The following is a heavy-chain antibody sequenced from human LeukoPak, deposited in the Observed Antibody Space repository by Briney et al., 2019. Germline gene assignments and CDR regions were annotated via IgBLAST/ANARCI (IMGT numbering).Heavy chain of an antibody. J-gene: IGHJ4*02. CDR1: GFTVSTNY. V-gene: IGHV3-66*01. CDR2: IDNGGKT. D-gene: IGHD3-10*01. CDR3: ASNYYASGSYLYYFDN. Sequence: GGSLRLSCAASGFTVSTNYMSWVRQAPGKGLECVSVIDNGGKTYYADSVKGRFTISRDNAKNSLYLQMNSLRAEDTALYYCASNYYASGSYLYYFDNWGQGTLVTVSS.